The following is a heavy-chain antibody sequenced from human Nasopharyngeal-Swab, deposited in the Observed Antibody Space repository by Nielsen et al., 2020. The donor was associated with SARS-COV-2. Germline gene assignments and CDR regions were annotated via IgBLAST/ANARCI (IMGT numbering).Heavy chain of an antibody. Sequence: GASLQISCAASGFVFSGSAIHWVRQASGKGLEWLGRIGDKDHNYATTYGASVKGRFTISRDDSKNTAFLQMDSLKTKDTALYYCTTDFYFDYWGQGTLVTVSS. J-gene: IGHJ4*02. V-gene: IGHV3-73*01. CDR3: TTDFYFDY. CDR1: GFVFSGSA. CDR2: IGDKDHNYAT.